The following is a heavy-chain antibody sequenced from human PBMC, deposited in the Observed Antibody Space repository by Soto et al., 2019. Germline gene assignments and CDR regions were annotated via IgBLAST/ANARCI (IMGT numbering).Heavy chain of an antibody. CDR1: GYTFTSYA. CDR3: ARLVISSGWFDTSYYYYGMDV. CDR2: INAGNGNT. J-gene: IGHJ6*02. V-gene: IGHV1-3*01. D-gene: IGHD6-19*01. Sequence: QVQLVQSGAEVKKPGASVKVSCKASGYTFTSYAMHWVRQAPGQRLEWMGWINAGNGNTKYSQKFQGRVTITRDTSASTAYMELSSLRSEDTAVYYCARLVISSGWFDTSYYYYGMDVWGQGTTVTVSS.